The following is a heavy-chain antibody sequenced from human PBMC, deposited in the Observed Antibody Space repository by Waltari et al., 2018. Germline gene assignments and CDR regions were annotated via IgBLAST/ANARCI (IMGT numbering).Heavy chain of an antibody. CDR2: IKQDGSEK. D-gene: IGHD1-26*01. J-gene: IGHJ4*02. V-gene: IGHV3-7*01. CDR3: AKAMAPRRGPLLDGGSYYLDY. Sequence: EVQLVESGGGLVQPGGSLRLSCAASGFTFSSYWMSWVRQAPGKGLEWVANIKQDGSEKYYVDSVKGRFTISRDNSKNTLYLQMNSLRAEDTAMYYCAKAMAPRRGPLLDGGSYYLDYWGQGTLVTVSS. CDR1: GFTFSSYW.